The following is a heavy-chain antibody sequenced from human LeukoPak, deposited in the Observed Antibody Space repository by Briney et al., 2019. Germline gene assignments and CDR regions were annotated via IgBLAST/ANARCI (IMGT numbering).Heavy chain of an antibody. CDR2: TYYRSKWYN. J-gene: IGHJ5*02. CDR1: GDSVSSNSAA. Sequence: SQTLSLTCAISGDSVSSNSAAWNWIRQSPSRGLEWLGRTYYRSKWYNDYAVSVKSRITINPDTSKNQFSLQLNSVTPEDTAVYYCASNIAVAGTPWNWFDPWGQGTLVTVSS. V-gene: IGHV6-1*01. CDR3: ASNIAVAGTPWNWFDP. D-gene: IGHD6-19*01.